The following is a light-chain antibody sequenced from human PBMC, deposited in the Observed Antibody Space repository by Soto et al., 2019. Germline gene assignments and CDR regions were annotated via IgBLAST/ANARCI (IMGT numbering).Light chain of an antibody. CDR2: GAS. V-gene: IGKV3-20*01. CDR3: QQYGSSPWT. CDR1: QSVSSSY. Sequence: EIVLTQSPVTLSLSPGERATLSCRASQSVSSSYLAWYQQKPGQAPRPLIYGASSRAIGIPDRFSGSGSGTDFTLTISRLEPEDFAVYYCQQYGSSPWTFGQGTKVEIK. J-gene: IGKJ1*01.